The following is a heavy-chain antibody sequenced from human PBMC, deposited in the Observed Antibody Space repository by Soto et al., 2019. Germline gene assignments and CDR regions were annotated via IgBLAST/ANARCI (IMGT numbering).Heavy chain of an antibody. J-gene: IGHJ6*03. D-gene: IGHD2-15*01. CDR1: GFTFATYS. V-gene: IGHV3-21*01. CDR3: ARGRDCSGGNCSSVPWYFPYMDV. CDR2: ISGRSSSSYI. Sequence: EVQLVESGGGLVKPGGSLRLSCAASGFTFATYSMNWVRQAPGQGLAWVSSISGRSSSSYIRYADSVKGRFTISRDNAQNPQYLQMNSLRAEDAAVYYCARGRDCSGGNCSSVPWYFPYMDVWRKGTAMTVTS.